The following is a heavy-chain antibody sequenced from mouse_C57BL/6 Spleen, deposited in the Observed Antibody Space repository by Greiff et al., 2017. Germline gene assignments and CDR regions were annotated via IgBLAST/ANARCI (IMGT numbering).Heavy chain of an antibody. Sequence: VQLQQSDAELVKPGASVTISCKVSGYTFTDHTIHWMKQRPEQGLAWLGYIYPRDGSTKYNEKFKGKATVTADKSSSTAYMQLNSLTSEDSAVYFCATPVVSLRYFDVWGTGTTVTVAS. CDR2: IYPRDGST. J-gene: IGHJ1*03. V-gene: IGHV1-78*01. CDR1: GYTFTDHT. D-gene: IGHD1-1*01. CDR3: ATPVVSLRYFDV.